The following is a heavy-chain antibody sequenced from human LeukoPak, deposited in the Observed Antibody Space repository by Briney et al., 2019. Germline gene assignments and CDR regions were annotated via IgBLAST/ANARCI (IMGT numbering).Heavy chain of an antibody. D-gene: IGHD2-2*01. J-gene: IGHJ3*02. CDR2: INSDGSST. V-gene: IGHV3-74*01. Sequence: GGSLRLSCAASGFSFSSYWMHWVRQAPGKGLVWVSRINSDGSSTSYADSVKGRFTISRDNAKNTLYLQMNSLRAEDTAVYYCARATQLLQAFDIWGQGTMVTVSS. CDR3: ARATQLLQAFDI. CDR1: GFSFSSYW.